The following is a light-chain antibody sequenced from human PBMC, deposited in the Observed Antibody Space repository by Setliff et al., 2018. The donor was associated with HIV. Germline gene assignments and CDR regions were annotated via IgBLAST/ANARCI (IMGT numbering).Light chain of an antibody. J-gene: IGLJ3*02. V-gene: IGLV2-14*03. CDR1: SSDVGGYNY. CDR3: SSYTASSTLV. Sequence: QSALTQPASVSGSPGQSITISCTGSSSDVGGYNYVSWYQQHPGKAPKLMIYDVSQRPSGVSDRSSGSKSGITASLTISGLQPEDESDYYCSSYTASSTLVFGGGT. CDR2: DVS.